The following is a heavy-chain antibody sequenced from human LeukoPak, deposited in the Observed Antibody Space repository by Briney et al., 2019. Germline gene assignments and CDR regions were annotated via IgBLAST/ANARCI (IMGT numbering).Heavy chain of an antibody. D-gene: IGHD3-22*01. J-gene: IGHJ4*02. CDR3: ARGMYYYDSSGYYDFDY. V-gene: IGHV4-34*01. CDR1: GGSFSGYY. Sequence: PSETLSLTCAVYGGSFSGYYWSCIRHPPGKGREWIGEINHSGSTNYNPSLKSRVTISVDTSKNQFSLKLSSVTAADTAVYYCARGMYYYDSSGYYDFDYWGQGTLVTVSS. CDR2: INHSGST.